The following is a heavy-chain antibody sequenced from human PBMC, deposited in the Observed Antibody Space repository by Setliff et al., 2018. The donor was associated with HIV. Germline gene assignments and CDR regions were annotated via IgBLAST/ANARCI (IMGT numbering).Heavy chain of an antibody. CDR2: IHYSGNT. V-gene: IGHV4-59*01. CDR3: ARVPILRYASPVDM. CDR1: GGSISNNY. Sequence: PSETLSLTCNVSGGSISNNYWSWIRQPPGKGLEWIGYIHYSGNTKYNPSLKSRVTISVDTSKNQFSLKLSSVTAADTAVYYCARVPILRYASPVDMWGQGTLVTVSS. D-gene: IGHD3-9*01. J-gene: IGHJ4*02.